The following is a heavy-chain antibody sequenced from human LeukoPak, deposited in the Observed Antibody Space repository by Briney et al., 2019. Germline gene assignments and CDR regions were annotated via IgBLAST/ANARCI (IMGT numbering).Heavy chain of an antibody. J-gene: IGHJ4*02. CDR2: IWYDGSNK. CDR3: AKPKWTVTTPFDY. CDR1: GFTFSSYG. D-gene: IGHD4-17*01. V-gene: IGHV3-33*06. Sequence: GGSLRLSCAASGFTFSSYGMHWVRQAPGKGLEWVAVIWYDGSNKYYADSVKGRFTISRDNSENTLYLQMNSLRAEDTAVYYCAKPKWTVTTPFDYWGQGTLVTVSS.